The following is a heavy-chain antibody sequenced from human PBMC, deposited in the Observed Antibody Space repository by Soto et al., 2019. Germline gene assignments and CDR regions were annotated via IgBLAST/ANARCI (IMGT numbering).Heavy chain of an antibody. D-gene: IGHD3-9*01. Sequence: GGSLILSCAASGFTFSSYAMSWVRQAPGKGLEWVSAISGSGGSTYYADSVKGRFTISRDNSKNTLNLQMNSLRAEATAVYYCEKAPVTRYLSIIDYWGQGTLVTVSS. V-gene: IGHV3-23*01. CDR2: ISGSGGST. CDR1: GFTFSSYA. CDR3: EKAPVTRYLSIIDY. J-gene: IGHJ4*02.